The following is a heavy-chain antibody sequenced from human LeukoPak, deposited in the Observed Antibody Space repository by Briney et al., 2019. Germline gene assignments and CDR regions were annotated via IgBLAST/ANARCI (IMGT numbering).Heavy chain of an antibody. D-gene: IGHD4-23*01. CDR2: IYYSGST. J-gene: IGHJ4*02. V-gene: IGHV4-59*01. CDR1: GGSISSYY. Sequence: PSETLSLTCTVSGGSISSYYWSWIRQPPGKGLEWIGYIYYSGSTNYNPSLKSRVTISVDTSKNLFSLKLSSVTAADTAVYYCARFHGGNYFDYWGQGTLVTVSS. CDR3: ARFHGGNYFDY.